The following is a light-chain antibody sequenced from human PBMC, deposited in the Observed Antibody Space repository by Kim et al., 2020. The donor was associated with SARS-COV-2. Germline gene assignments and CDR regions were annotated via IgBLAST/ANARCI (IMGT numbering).Light chain of an antibody. Sequence: ASAGDRVTITCRASQNISSYLNWYQQKPGKATKLLIYAASSIQSGVPSRFNGSGSGTDFTLTISCLQPEDFATYYCQQSYSTPRTFGQGTKVEIK. CDR3: QQSYSTPRT. J-gene: IGKJ1*01. V-gene: IGKV1-39*01. CDR1: QNISSY. CDR2: AAS.